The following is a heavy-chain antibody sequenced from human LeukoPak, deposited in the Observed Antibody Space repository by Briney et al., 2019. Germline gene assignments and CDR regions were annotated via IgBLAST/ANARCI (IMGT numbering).Heavy chain of an antibody. CDR3: ARVSVSGYGYYYFDY. D-gene: IGHD5-12*01. J-gene: IGHJ4*02. CDR1: GGSIRSSY. V-gene: IGHV4-59*01. CDR2: MYYSGST. Sequence: SETLSLTCTVSGGSIRSSYWSWIRQPPGKGLEWIGYMYYSGSTKYNPSLKSRVTMSVDTSQNQFSLKLSSVTAVDTAVYHCARVSVSGYGYYYFDYWGQGTLVTVSS.